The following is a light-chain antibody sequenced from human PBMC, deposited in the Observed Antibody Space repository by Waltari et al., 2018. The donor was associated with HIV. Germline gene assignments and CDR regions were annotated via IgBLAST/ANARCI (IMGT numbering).Light chain of an antibody. CDR3: QAWDTMGRVL. Sequence: SYELTQPPSVSVSPGQTASITCSGDKLGDKYACWYQQKPGQSPVLVIYQDSKRPSGIPERFSGSNSGNTATLTISGTQAMDEADYYCQAWDTMGRVLFGGGTKLTVL. J-gene: IGLJ2*01. V-gene: IGLV3-1*01. CDR1: KLGDKY. CDR2: QDS.